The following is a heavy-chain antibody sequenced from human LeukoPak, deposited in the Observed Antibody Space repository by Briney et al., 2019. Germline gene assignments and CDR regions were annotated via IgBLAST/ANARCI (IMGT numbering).Heavy chain of an antibody. Sequence: GGPLRLSCAASGFTFNIYWLHWVRHAPGEGLVWVAHISSEWRSTTYAGSVRGRFTISRDNAKNTLYLQMNSLRAEDTAVYYCARDRGYSPDYWGQGTLVTVST. D-gene: IGHD5-18*01. J-gene: IGHJ4*02. CDR1: GFTFNIYW. CDR3: ARDRGYSPDY. CDR2: ISSEWRST. V-gene: IGHV3-74*01.